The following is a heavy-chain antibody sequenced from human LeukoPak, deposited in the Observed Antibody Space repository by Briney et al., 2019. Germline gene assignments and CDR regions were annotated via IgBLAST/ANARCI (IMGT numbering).Heavy chain of an antibody. V-gene: IGHV4-39*07. CDR1: GGSISSSSYY. D-gene: IGHD4-23*01. Sequence: SETLSLTCTVSGGSISSSSYYWGWIRQPPGKGLEWIGSIYYSGSTYYNPSLKSRVTISVDTSKNQFSLKLSSVTAADTAVYYCARVRANDYGANSGVNWFDPWGQGTLVTVSS. CDR3: ARVRANDYGANSGVNWFDP. J-gene: IGHJ5*02. CDR2: IYYSGST.